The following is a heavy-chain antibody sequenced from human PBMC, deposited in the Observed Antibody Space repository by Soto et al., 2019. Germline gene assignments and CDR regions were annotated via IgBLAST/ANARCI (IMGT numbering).Heavy chain of an antibody. V-gene: IGHV1-18*01. CDR1: GYTFTSYG. CDR2: ISAYNGNT. Sequence: ASVKVSCKASGYTFTSYGISWVRQAPGQGLEWMGWISAYNGNTNYAQKLQGRVTMTTDTSTSTAYMELRSLRSDDTAVYYCARVGITSFGVVKRNNAFDIWGQGTMVTVSS. J-gene: IGHJ3*02. CDR3: ARVGITSFGVVKRNNAFDI. D-gene: IGHD3-3*01.